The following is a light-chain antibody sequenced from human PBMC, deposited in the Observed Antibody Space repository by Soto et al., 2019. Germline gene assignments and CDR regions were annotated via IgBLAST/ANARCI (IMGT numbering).Light chain of an antibody. J-gene: IGLJ3*02. CDR3: SSQTSSSTLV. CDR1: SSDVGAHNY. Sequence: QSVLTQPASVSGSPGQSITISCTGTSSDVGAHNYVSWYQQHPGKAPKLMIYDVSDRPSGVSNRFSGSKSGNTASLTISGLQAEDEADYYCSSQTSSSTLVFGGGTQLTVL. CDR2: DVS. V-gene: IGLV2-14*01.